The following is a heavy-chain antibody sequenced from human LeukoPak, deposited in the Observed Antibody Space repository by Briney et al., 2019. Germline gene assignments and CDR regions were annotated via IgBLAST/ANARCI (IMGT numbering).Heavy chain of an antibody. J-gene: IGHJ4*02. CDR1: GGSFSGYY. CDR2: INHSGST. V-gene: IGHV4-34*01. D-gene: IGHD5-18*01. CDR3: ARGLRGYSYGARRDDY. Sequence: SETLSLTCAVYGGSFSGYYWSWIRQPPGKGLEWIGEINHSGSTNYNASLKSRVTISVDTSKNQFSLKLSSVTAADTAVYYCARGLRGYSYGARRDDYWGQGTLVTVSS.